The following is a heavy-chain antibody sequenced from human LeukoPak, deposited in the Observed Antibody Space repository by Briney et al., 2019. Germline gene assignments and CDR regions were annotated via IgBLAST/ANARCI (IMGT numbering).Heavy chain of an antibody. V-gene: IGHV3-11*01. Sequence: GGSLRLSCAASGFTFSDYYMSWIRQAPGKGLEWVSYISSSGSTIYYADSVKGRFTISRDNAKNSLYLQMNSLRAEDTALYHCARDRGVKNYDFWSGYRAGNWFDPWGQGTLVTVSS. CDR2: ISSSGSTI. D-gene: IGHD3-3*01. CDR3: ARDRGVKNYDFWSGYRAGNWFDP. CDR1: GFTFSDYY. J-gene: IGHJ5*02.